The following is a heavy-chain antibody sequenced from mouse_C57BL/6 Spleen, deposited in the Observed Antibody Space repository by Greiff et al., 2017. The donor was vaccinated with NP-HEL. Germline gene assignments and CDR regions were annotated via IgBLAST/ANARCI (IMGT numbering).Heavy chain of an antibody. Sequence: QVQLQQSGAELMKPGASVKLSCKATGYTFTGYWIEWVKQRPGHGLEWIGELLPGSGSTNYNEKFKGKATVTADTSSNTAYMQLSSRTTEDSAIYDCARKGYDYDGGLLRDWGQGTLVTVSA. CDR1: GYTFTGYW. CDR2: LLPGSGST. J-gene: IGHJ3*01. V-gene: IGHV1-9*01. D-gene: IGHD2-4*01. CDR3: ARKGYDYDGGLLRD.